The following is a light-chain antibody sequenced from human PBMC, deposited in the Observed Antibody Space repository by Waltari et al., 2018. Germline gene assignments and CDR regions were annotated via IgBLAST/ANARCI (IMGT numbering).Light chain of an antibody. CDR1: GSAVCRYNY. CDR2: DVS. V-gene: IGLV2-14*03. J-gene: IGLJ1*01. Sequence: QSALAQPASVSGSPGQSIPISCTGTGSAVCRYNYVSWYQQLPGKAPKVLIYDVSDRPSGVSTRFSGSKSGNTASLTISGLQAEDEADYYCGSYSGTTTYVFGTGTYVTVL. CDR3: GSYSGTTTYV.